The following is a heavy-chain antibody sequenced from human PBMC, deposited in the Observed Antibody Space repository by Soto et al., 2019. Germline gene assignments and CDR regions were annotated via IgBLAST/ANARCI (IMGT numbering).Heavy chain of an antibody. D-gene: IGHD2-2*01. Sequence: GGSLRLSCADSGFTFSSYSMNWVRQAPGKGLEWVSSISSSSSYIYYADSVKGRFTISRDNAKNSLYLQMNSLRAEDTAVYYCAREGGYCSSTSCSADYWGQGTLVTVSS. CDR2: ISSSSSYI. V-gene: IGHV3-21*01. J-gene: IGHJ4*02. CDR3: AREGGYCSSTSCSADY. CDR1: GFTFSSYS.